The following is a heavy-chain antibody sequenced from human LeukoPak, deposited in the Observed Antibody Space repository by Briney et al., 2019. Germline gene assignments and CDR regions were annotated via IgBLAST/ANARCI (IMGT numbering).Heavy chain of an antibody. CDR3: AKDLYYDFWSGYSCFDY. D-gene: IGHD3-3*01. CDR2: ISGSGGST. Sequence: PGGSLRLPCAASGFTFSSYAMSWVRQAPGKGLEWVSAISGSGGSTYYADSVKGRFTISRDNSKNTLYLQMNSLRAEDTAVYYCAKDLYYDFWSGYSCFDYWGQGTLVTVSS. V-gene: IGHV3-23*01. CDR1: GFTFSSYA. J-gene: IGHJ4*02.